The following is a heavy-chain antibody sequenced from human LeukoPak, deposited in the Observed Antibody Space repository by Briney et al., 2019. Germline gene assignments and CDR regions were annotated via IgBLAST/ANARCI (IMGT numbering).Heavy chain of an antibody. V-gene: IGHV4-30-4*07. D-gene: IGHD5-12*01. Sequence: SQTLSLTCAVSGGSISSGGYSWSWIRQPPGKGLEWIGYIYYSGSTNYNPSLKSRVTISVDTSKNQFSLKLSSVTAADTAVYYCARSGGVTWYFDLWGRGTLVTVSS. CDR3: ARSGGVTWYFDL. J-gene: IGHJ2*01. CDR2: IYYSGST. CDR1: GGSISSGGYS.